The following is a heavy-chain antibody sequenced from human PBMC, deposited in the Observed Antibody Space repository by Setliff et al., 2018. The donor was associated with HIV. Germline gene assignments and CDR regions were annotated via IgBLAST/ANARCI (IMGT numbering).Heavy chain of an antibody. J-gene: IGHJ5*02. CDR2: IKQDGSEK. D-gene: IGHD5-18*01. Sequence: PGGSLRLSCGASGFRFSDYWMTWVRQAPGRGLEPVANIKQDGSEKFYVDSVKGRFTISRDNAKNSLYLQMNSLRSEDTALYYCAKSPNRYSPLDWFDPWGQGTLVTVSS. CDR3: AKSPNRYSPLDWFDP. V-gene: IGHV3-7*03. CDR1: GFRFSDYW.